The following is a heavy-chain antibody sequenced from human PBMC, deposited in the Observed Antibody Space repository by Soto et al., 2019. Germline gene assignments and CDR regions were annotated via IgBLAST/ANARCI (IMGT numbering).Heavy chain of an antibody. CDR3: AKSPGRSSSGPSDS. D-gene: IGHD6-6*01. V-gene: IGHV3-23*01. CDR1: GFIFDDYA. Sequence: EVELLESGGGLVQPGGSLRLSCVTSGFIFDDYAMSWVRQAPGKGLEWVSGISANGGSTYHADSVKGRFTISRDNSRNTLYLQMNSLRADDTALYYCAKSPGRSSSGPSDSWGQGTRVTVSA. J-gene: IGHJ4*02. CDR2: ISANGGST.